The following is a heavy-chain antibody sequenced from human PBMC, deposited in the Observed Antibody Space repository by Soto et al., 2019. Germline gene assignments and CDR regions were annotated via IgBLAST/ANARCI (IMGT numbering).Heavy chain of an antibody. Sequence: SVKVSCKASGYTFTSYGISWVRQAPGQGLEWMGWISAYNGNTNYAQKLQGRVTMTTDTSTSTAYMELRSLRSDDTGVYYCAREATEGGSGSYYSFYYYGMDVWGQGTTVTVSS. CDR3: AREATEGGSGSYYSFYYYGMDV. CDR1: GYTFTSYG. D-gene: IGHD3-10*01. J-gene: IGHJ6*02. V-gene: IGHV1-18*01. CDR2: ISAYNGNT.